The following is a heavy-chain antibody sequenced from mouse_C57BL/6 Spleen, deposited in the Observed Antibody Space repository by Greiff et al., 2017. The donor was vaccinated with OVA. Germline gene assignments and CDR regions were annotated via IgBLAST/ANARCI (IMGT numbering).Heavy chain of an antibody. J-gene: IGHJ2*01. CDR3: AREENYYGSSYGGYFDY. CDR1: GYTFTDYY. V-gene: IGHV1-19*01. Sequence: VQLQQSGPVLVKPGASVKMSCKASGYTFTDYYMNWVKQSHGKSLEWIGVINPYNGGTSYNQKFKGKATLTVDKSSSTAYMELNSLTSEDSAVYYCAREENYYGSSYGGYFDYWGQGTTLTVSS. CDR2: INPYNGGT. D-gene: IGHD1-1*01.